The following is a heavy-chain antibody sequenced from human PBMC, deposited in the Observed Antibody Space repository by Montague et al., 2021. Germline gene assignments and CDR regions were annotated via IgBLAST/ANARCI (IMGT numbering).Heavy chain of an antibody. CDR1: GFTFSSYS. Sequence: SLRLSCAASGFTFSSYSMTWVRQAPGKGLEWLSYISGSRSTIYYADSVKGRFTISRDNANNLLYLQMNSLRDENTAVYYCTRDRYRRGFDYWGQGTLVIVTS. V-gene: IGHV3-48*02. CDR3: TRDRYRRGFDY. CDR2: ISGSRSTI. J-gene: IGHJ4*02. D-gene: IGHD2-2*01.